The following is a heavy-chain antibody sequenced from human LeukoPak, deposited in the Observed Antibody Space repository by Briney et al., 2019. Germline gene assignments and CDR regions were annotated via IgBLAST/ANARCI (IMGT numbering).Heavy chain of an antibody. J-gene: IGHJ4*02. Sequence: VASVKVSCKASGYTFTSYGISWVRQAPGQGLEWMGWISAYNGNTNYAQKLQGRVTMTTDTSTSTAYMELRSLRSDDTAVYYCARPDYYDSSGYYYNYWGQGTLVTVSS. CDR3: ARPDYYDSSGYYYNY. D-gene: IGHD3-22*01. CDR2: ISAYNGNT. CDR1: GYTFTSYG. V-gene: IGHV1-18*01.